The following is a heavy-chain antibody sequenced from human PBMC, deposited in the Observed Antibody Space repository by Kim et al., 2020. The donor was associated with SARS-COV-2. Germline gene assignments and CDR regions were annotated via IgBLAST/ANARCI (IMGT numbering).Heavy chain of an antibody. D-gene: IGHD3-10*01. CDR3: ATGLLWFGELLDY. J-gene: IGHJ4*02. Sequence: YAQKFQGRVTMTEDTSTDTAYMELSSLRSEDTAVYYCATGLLWFGELLDYWGQGTLVTVSS. V-gene: IGHV1-24*01.